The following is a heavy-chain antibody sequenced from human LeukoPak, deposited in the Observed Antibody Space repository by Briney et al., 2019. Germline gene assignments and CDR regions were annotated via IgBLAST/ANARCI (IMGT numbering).Heavy chain of an antibody. V-gene: IGHV3-74*01. Sequence: GGSLRLSCAASGFTFSAYCMHWVRHAPGKGLVWVSRIKSDGGDTTYADSVKGRFTISRDNAKNTLYLQMNSLRAEDTAIYYCTRGRMSGGNWIDYWGQGTLVTVSS. CDR2: IKSDGGDT. J-gene: IGHJ5*01. CDR3: TRGRMSGGNWIDY. CDR1: GFTFSAYC. D-gene: IGHD3-16*01.